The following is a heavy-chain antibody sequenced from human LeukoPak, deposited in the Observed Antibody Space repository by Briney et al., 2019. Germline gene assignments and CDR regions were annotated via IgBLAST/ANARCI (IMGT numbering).Heavy chain of an antibody. CDR1: GFTFSSYA. CDR2: ISGSGGST. Sequence: PGGSLRLSCAASGFTFSSYAMSWVRQAPGKGLEWVSAISGSGGSTYYADSVKGRFTISRDNSKNTLYLQMNSLRAEDTAVYYCAKDYDDSSGYYDFDYWGQGTLVTVSS. CDR3: AKDYDDSSGYYDFDY. V-gene: IGHV3-23*01. D-gene: IGHD3-22*01. J-gene: IGHJ4*02.